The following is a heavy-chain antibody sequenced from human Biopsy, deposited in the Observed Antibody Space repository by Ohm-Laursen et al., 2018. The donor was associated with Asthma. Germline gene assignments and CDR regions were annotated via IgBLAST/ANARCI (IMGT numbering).Heavy chain of an antibody. CDR3: ARGVDRVTGLLDRFDS. J-gene: IGHJ4*02. CDR1: GGSINNFY. D-gene: IGHD2-21*02. Sequence: TLSLTCTVSGGSINNFYWSRIRQPPGKGLESIGHVYYSGSTNYNPSLKSRVTISIDASKNQFSLKLTSVSAADTAVYYCARGVDRVTGLLDRFDSWGQGTLVTVSS. V-gene: IGHV4-59*01. CDR2: VYYSGST.